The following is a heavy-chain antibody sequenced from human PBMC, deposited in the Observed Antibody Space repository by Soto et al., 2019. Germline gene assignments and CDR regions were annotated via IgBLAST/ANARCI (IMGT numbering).Heavy chain of an antibody. J-gene: IGHJ4*02. Sequence: QVQLVESGGGVVQPGRSLRLSCAASGFTFSSYGMHWVRQAPGKGLEWVAVIWYDGSNKYYADSVKGRFTISRDNSKNTLYLQMNSLRAEDTAVYYCARDVNDYGDYVLSGKFDCWGQGTLVTVSS. D-gene: IGHD4-17*01. CDR2: IWYDGSNK. CDR3: ARDVNDYGDYVLSGKFDC. CDR1: GFTFSSYG. V-gene: IGHV3-33*01.